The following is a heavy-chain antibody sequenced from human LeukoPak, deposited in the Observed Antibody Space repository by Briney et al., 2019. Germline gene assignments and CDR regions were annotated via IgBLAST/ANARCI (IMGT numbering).Heavy chain of an antibody. D-gene: IGHD3-10*01. V-gene: IGHV3-7*01. CDR3: APEPKEITMVRGVLPNDAFDI. J-gene: IGHJ3*02. CDR1: GFTFSSYW. CDR2: IKQDGSEK. Sequence: GGSLRLSCAASGFTFSSYWMSWVRQAPGKGLEWVANIKQDGSEKYYVDSVKGRFTISRGNAKNSLYLQMNSLRAEDTAVYYCAPEPKEITMVRGVLPNDAFDIWGQGTMVTVSS.